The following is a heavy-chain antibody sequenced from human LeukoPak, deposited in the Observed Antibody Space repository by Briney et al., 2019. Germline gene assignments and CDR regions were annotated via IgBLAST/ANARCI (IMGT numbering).Heavy chain of an antibody. CDR2: INGAQSDT. V-gene: IGHV3-74*01. J-gene: IGHJ4*02. CDR3: ARAINYNLIDY. CDR1: GFTFSSYW. D-gene: IGHD4-11*01. Sequence: GSLNLSCAASGFTFSSYWMHWVRQAPGKGLLWVARINGAQSDTIYADSVKGRLTISRDNAKNKLYLQMNSLRAEDTAVYYCARAINYNLIDYWGQGTPVTVSS.